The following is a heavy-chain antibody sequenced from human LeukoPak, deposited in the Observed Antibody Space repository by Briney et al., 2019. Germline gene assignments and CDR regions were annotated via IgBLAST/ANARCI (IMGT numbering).Heavy chain of an antibody. CDR2: ISGSGGST. CDR1: GFTFSSYA. V-gene: IGHV3-23*01. D-gene: IGHD6-13*01. CDR3: AKAGSSSPGDWFDP. Sequence: TGGSLRLSCAASGFTFSSYAMSWVRQAPGKGLEWVSAISGSGGSTYYADSVKGRFTISRDNSKNTLYLQMNSLRAEDTAVYYRAKAGSSSPGDWFDPWGQGTLVTVSS. J-gene: IGHJ5*02.